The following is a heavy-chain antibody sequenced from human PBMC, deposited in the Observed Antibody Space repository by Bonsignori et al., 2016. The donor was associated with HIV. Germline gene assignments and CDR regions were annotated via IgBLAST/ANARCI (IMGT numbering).Heavy chain of an antibody. D-gene: IGHD5-12*01. CDR2: IKQDGSEK. Sequence: WIRQPPGKGLEWVANIKQDGSEKYYLDSVKGRFTISRDSAKNSLYLQMNSLRAEDTAVYYCARDRRNILATWGVYYYYYMDVWGKGTTVTVSS. CDR3: ARDRRNILATWGVYYYYYMDV. V-gene: IGHV3-7*01. J-gene: IGHJ6*03.